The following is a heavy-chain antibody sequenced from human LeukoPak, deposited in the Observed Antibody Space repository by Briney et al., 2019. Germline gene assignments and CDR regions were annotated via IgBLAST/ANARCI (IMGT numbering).Heavy chain of an antibody. CDR3: ARDSTMVRGAYYFDY. CDR1: GGSISSYY. CDR2: IYTSGST. D-gene: IGHD3-10*01. V-gene: IGHV4-4*07. Sequence: SETLSLTCIVSGGSISSYYWSWIRQPAGKGLEWIGRIYTSGSTNYNPSLKSRVTMSVDTSKNQFSLKLSSVTAADTAVYYCARDSTMVRGAYYFDYWGQGTLVTVSS. J-gene: IGHJ4*02.